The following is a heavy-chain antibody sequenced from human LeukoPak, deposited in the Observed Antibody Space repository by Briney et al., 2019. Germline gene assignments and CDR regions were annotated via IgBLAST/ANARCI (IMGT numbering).Heavy chain of an antibody. V-gene: IGHV3-33*01. CDR2: IWYDGSNK. CDR1: GFAFSSYG. J-gene: IGHJ4*02. D-gene: IGHD6-19*01. Sequence: GGSLRLSCTASGFAFSSYGMHWVRQAPGKGLEWVAVIWYDGSNKYYVDSVKGRFTISRDNAKNTLYLEMNSLTAEDTAVYYCARDRDSSGWYYFDYWGQGTLVTVSS. CDR3: ARDRDSSGWYYFDY.